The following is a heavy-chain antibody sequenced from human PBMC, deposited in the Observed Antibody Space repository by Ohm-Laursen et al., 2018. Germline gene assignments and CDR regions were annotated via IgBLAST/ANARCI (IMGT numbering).Heavy chain of an antibody. CDR1: GFTFSSYA. CDR3: AKVNNGWAAAGPFDY. J-gene: IGHJ4*02. CDR2: ISSSGGST. Sequence: SLRLSCAASGFTFSSYAMSWVRQAPGKGLEWVSAISSSGGSTYYADSVKGRFTISRDNSKNTLYLQMNSLRAEDTAVYYCAKVNNGWAAAGPFDYWGQGTLVTVSS. V-gene: IGHV3-23*01. D-gene: IGHD6-13*01.